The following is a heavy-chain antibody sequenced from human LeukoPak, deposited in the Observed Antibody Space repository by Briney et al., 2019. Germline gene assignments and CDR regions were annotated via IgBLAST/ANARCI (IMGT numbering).Heavy chain of an antibody. CDR2: INHSGST. CDR3: ARAPSTLSRYSGSYYRP. CDR1: GGSFSGYY. J-gene: IGHJ5*02. D-gene: IGHD1-26*01. V-gene: IGHV4-34*01. Sequence: SETLSPTCAVYGGSFSGYYWSWIRQPPGKGLEWIGEINHSGSTNYNPSLKSRVTISVDTSKNQFSLKLSSVTAADTAVYYRARAPSTLSRYSGSYYRPWGQGTLVTVSS.